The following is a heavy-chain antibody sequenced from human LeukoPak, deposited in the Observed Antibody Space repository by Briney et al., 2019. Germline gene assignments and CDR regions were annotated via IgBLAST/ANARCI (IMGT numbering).Heavy chain of an antibody. CDR1: GLTVSRNY. CDR2: IYSGGST. CDR3: ARWGPRSSSSYYRFDY. Sequence: GGSLRLSCAASGLTVSRNYMSWVRQAPGKGLESVSVIYSGGSTYYADSVRGRFTISRDNSKNTLYLQMNSLRVEDTAVYYCARWGPRSSSSYYRFDYWGQGTLVTVSS. D-gene: IGHD6-13*01. J-gene: IGHJ4*02. V-gene: IGHV3-53*01.